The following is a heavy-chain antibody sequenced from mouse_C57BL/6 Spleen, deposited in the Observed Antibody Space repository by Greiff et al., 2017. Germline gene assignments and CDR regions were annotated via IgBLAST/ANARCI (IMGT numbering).Heavy chain of an antibody. V-gene: IGHV1-76*01. CDR3: ARAEILPHYFDY. Sequence: QVQLQQSGAELVRPGASVKLSCKASGYTFTDYYINWVKQRPGQGLEWIARIYPGSGNTYYNEKFKGKATLTAEKSSSTAYMQLSSLTSEDSAVYFCARAEILPHYFDYWGQGTTLTVSS. CDR1: GYTFTDYY. J-gene: IGHJ2*01. CDR2: IYPGSGNT. D-gene: IGHD1-1*01.